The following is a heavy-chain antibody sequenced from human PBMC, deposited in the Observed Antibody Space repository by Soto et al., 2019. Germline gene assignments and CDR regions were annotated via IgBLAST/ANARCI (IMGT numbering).Heavy chain of an antibody. CDR1: GYTFTSYY. D-gene: IGHD3-22*01. J-gene: IGHJ4*02. CDR3: ARGDYYDSSGYYVDFDY. Sequence: ASVKVSCKASGYTFTSYYMHWVRQAPGQGLEWMGIINPSGGSTSYAQKFQGRVTMTRDTSTSTVYMEPSSLRSEDTAVYYCARGDYYDSSGYYVDFDYWGQGTLVTVSS. V-gene: IGHV1-46*01. CDR2: INPSGGST.